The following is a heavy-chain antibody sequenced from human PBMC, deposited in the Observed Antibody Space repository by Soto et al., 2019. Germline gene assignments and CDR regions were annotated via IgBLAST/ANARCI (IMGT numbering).Heavy chain of an antibody. D-gene: IGHD6-13*01. CDR3: AKDRLLPLCSSSWRSYYYGMDV. Sequence: GGSLRLSCAASGFTFSSYGMHWVRQAPGKGLEWVAAISYDGSNKYYADSVKGRFTISRDNSKNTLYLQMNSLRAEDTAVYYCAKDRLLPLCSSSWRSYYYGMDVWGQGTTVTVSS. V-gene: IGHV3-30*18. J-gene: IGHJ6*01. CDR2: ISYDGSNK. CDR1: GFTFSSYG.